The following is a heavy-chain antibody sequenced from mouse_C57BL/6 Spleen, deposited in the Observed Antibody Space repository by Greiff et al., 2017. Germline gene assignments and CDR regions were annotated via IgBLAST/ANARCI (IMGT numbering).Heavy chain of an antibody. V-gene: IGHV1-80*01. D-gene: IGHD2-4*01. J-gene: IGHJ3*01. Sequence: VQLQQSGAELVKPGASVKISCKASGYAFSSYWMNWVKQRPGKGLEWIGQIYPGDGDTNYNGKFKGKATLTADKSSSTAYMELSSLTSEDSAVYYCARAYYDYDEGFAYWGQGTLVTVSA. CDR2: IYPGDGDT. CDR1: GYAFSSYW. CDR3: ARAYYDYDEGFAY.